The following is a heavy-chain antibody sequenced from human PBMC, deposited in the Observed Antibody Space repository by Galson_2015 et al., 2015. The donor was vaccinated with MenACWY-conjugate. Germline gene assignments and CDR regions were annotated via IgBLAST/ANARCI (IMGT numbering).Heavy chain of an antibody. V-gene: IGHV3-74*01. CDR2: INSDGTDT. CDR1: EFSFSDYW. CDR3: ARGFGGSYYFDY. J-gene: IGHJ4*02. Sequence: SLRLSCAASEFSFSDYWMHWVRQAPGKGLVWVSGINSDGTDTTYADSVKGRFTISRDNVKSTLYLQMDTLRDEDTAVYYCARGFGGSYYFDYWGQGTLVTVSS. D-gene: IGHD4-23*01.